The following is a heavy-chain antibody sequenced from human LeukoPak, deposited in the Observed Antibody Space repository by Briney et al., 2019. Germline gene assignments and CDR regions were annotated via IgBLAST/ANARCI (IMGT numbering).Heavy chain of an antibody. CDR2: IIPILGIA. CDR1: GGTFTSYA. J-gene: IGHJ3*02. V-gene: IGHV1-69*04. CDR3: AGRGVVTAVNAFDI. Sequence: GSSVKVSCKASGGTFTSYAISWVRQAPGQGLEWMGRIIPILGIANYAQKFQGRATITADKSTSTAYMELSSLRSEDTAVYYCAGRGVVTAVNAFDIWGQGTMVTVSS. D-gene: IGHD2-21*02.